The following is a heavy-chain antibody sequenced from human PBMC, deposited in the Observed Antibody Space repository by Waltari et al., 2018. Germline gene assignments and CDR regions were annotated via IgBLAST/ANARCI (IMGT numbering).Heavy chain of an antibody. J-gene: IGHJ4*02. Sequence: QLQLQESGPGLVKPSAPLSLPCTVSGGSIIIRSYYWGWIRQPPGKGLEWIGSIYYSGSTYYNPSLKSRVTISVDTSKNQFSLKLSSVTAADTAVYYCVQGVTGIDYWGQGTLVTVSS. D-gene: IGHD5-18*01. CDR1: GGSIIIRSYY. CDR2: IYYSGST. CDR3: VQGVTGIDY. V-gene: IGHV4-39*07.